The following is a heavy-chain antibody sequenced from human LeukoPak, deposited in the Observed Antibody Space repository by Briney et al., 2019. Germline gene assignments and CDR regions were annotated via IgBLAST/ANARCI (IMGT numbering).Heavy chain of an antibody. Sequence: SETLFLTCTVSGGSISSSSRYWGWIRQPPGKGPEWIGSLYYGGSTYYNPSLKSRVTISVDTSKNQLSLKLSSVTAADTAVYYCARQGYSSNWYRFEYWGQGTLVAVSS. CDR2: LYYGGST. D-gene: IGHD6-13*01. J-gene: IGHJ4*02. CDR3: ARQGYSSNWYRFEY. CDR1: GGSISSSSRY. V-gene: IGHV4-39*01.